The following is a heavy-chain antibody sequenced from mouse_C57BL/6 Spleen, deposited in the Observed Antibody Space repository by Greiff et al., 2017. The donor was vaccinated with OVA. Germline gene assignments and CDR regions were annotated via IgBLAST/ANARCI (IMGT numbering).Heavy chain of an antibody. CDR1: GYSFTSYY. CDR3: ARCPYGSSHYFDY. J-gene: IGHJ2*01. Sequence: VKLQQSGPELVKPGASVKISCKASGYSFTSYYIHWVKQRPGQGLEWIGWIYPGSGNTKYNEKFKGKATLTADTSSSTAYMQLSSLTSEDSAVYYCARCPYGSSHYFDYWGQGTTLTVSS. CDR2: IYPGSGNT. D-gene: IGHD1-1*01. V-gene: IGHV1-66*01.